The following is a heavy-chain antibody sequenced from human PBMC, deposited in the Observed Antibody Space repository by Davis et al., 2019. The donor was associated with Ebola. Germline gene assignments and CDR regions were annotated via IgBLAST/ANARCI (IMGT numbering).Heavy chain of an antibody. J-gene: IGHJ6*04. CDR2: IFPGDSDT. CDR1: GYSFTTYW. V-gene: IGHV5-51*01. Sequence: KVSCKASGYSFTTYWIVWVRQMPGKGLECMGIIFPGDSDTRYSPSFQGQVTISADKSISTAYLQWSSLKASDTAIYYCARVLPYYDILSGPYYSYGMDVWGKGTTVTVSS. CDR3: ARVLPYYDILSGPYYSYGMDV. D-gene: IGHD3-9*01.